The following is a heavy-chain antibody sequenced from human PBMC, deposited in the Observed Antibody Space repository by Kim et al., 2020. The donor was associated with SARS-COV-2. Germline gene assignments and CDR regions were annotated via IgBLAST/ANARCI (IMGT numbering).Heavy chain of an antibody. D-gene: IGHD2-2*01. Sequence: GGSLRLSCAASGFTFSSYGMHWVRQAPGKGLEWVAVIWYDGSNKYYADSVKGRFTISRDNSKNTLYLQMNSLRAEDTAVYYCARDWALYCSSTSCYAVVDYYYYYGMDVWGQGTTVTVSS. J-gene: IGHJ6*02. CDR3: ARDWALYCSSTSCYAVVDYYYYYGMDV. CDR1: GFTFSSYG. CDR2: IWYDGSNK. V-gene: IGHV3-33*01.